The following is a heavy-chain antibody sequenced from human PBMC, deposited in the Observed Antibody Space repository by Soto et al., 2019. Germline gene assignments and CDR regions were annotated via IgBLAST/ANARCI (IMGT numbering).Heavy chain of an antibody. CDR2: IYYSGRN. D-gene: IGHD6-13*01. Sequence: SETLSLTFTVSGGSISISSYYWGLIRQPPXKXLEWIGSIYYSGRNYYTPQIKSRVNIYVDTYKNQFSLKLSSVKEADTAVYYCARSSVLAAAVGMSGGMDVWGQGTTVTVSS. CDR3: ARSSVLAAAVGMSGGMDV. J-gene: IGHJ6*02. CDR1: GGSISISSYY. V-gene: IGHV4-39*01.